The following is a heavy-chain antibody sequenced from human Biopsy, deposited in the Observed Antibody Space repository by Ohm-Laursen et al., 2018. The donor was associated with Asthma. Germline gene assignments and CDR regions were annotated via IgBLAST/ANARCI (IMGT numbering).Heavy chain of an antibody. D-gene: IGHD1-1*01. Sequence: RSLRLSCTAPGFSFINFAIHWVRQAPGKGLEWVGVISKDASTQDYADSVKGRFTMARDNSKNTLDLQMSSLREEDTAVYYCVRDGTDDAFDIWGQGTVVSVSS. V-gene: IGHV3-30*15. CDR3: VRDGTDDAFDI. J-gene: IGHJ3*02. CDR1: GFSFINFA. CDR2: ISKDASTQ.